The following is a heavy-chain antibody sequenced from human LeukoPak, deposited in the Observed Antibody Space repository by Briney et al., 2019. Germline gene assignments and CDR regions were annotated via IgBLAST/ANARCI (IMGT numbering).Heavy chain of an antibody. V-gene: IGHV1-3*01. CDR1: GYTFTSYA. CDR2: INAGNGNT. CDR3: ARDVGPPMVYADHNWFDP. J-gene: IGHJ5*02. D-gene: IGHD2-8*01. Sequence: GASVKVSCKASGYTFTSYAMHWVRQAPGQRLEWMGWINAGNGNTKYSQKFQGRVTVTRDTSASTAYMELSSLRSEDTAVYYCARDVGPPMVYADHNWFDPWGQGTLVTVSS.